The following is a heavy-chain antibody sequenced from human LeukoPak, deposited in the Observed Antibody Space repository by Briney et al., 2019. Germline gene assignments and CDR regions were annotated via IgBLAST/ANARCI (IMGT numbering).Heavy chain of an antibody. CDR3: AKGGSGSYYSRFDY. J-gene: IGHJ4*02. CDR2: ISGSDGST. D-gene: IGHD1-26*01. V-gene: IGHV3-23*01. Sequence: GGSLRLSCAASGFTFSSYAMSWVRQAPGEGLEWVSTISGSDGSTYYADSVKGRFTISRDNSKNTLYLQMNSLRAEDTAVYYCAKGGSGSYYSRFDYWGQGTLVSVSS. CDR1: GFTFSSYA.